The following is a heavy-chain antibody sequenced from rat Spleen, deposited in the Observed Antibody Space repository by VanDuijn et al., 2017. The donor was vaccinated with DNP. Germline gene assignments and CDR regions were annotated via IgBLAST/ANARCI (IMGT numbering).Heavy chain of an antibody. CDR1: GFTFSDYA. Sequence: EVQLVESGGGLVQPGRSLKFSCAASGFTFSDYAMAWVRQAPKKGLEWVATIIYDGSSTYYRDSVKGRFTISRDNAKSTLYLQMDSLRSEDTATYYCARLDPFYYFDYWGQGVMVTVSS. D-gene: IGHD3-8*01. CDR2: IIYDGSST. J-gene: IGHJ2*01. V-gene: IGHV5-17*01. CDR3: ARLDPFYYFDY.